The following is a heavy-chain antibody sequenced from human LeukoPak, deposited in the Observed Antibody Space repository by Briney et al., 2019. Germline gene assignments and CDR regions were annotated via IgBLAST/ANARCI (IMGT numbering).Heavy chain of an antibody. CDR3: ARLITPYYYGSGSYRRQGRFDY. Sequence: GGSLRLSCAASGFIFSSYGMHWVRQAPGKGLEWVSSISSSSNYIYYADSVKGRFTISRDNAKNSLYLQMNSLTAADTAVYYCARLITPYYYGSGSYRRQGRFDYWGQGTLVTVSS. D-gene: IGHD3-10*01. J-gene: IGHJ4*02. V-gene: IGHV3-21*01. CDR1: GFIFSSYG. CDR2: ISSSSNYI.